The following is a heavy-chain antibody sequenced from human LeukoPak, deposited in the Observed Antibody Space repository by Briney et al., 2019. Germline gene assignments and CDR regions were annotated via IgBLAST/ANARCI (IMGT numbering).Heavy chain of an antibody. CDR1: GGSISSYY. J-gene: IGHJ6*02. V-gene: IGHV4-59*01. CDR2: IYYSGST. CDR3: ARDPRLSGMDV. Sequence: SETLSLTCTVSGGSISSYYWSWIRQPPGKGLEWIGYIYYSGSTNYNPSLKSRVTISVDTSKNQFSLKLSSVTAADTAVYYCARDPRLSGMDVWAQGTTVTVSS. D-gene: IGHD3-22*01.